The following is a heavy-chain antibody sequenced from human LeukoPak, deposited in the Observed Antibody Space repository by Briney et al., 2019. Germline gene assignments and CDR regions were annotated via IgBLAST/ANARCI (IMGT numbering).Heavy chain of an antibody. J-gene: IGHJ4*02. CDR1: GHAFSSSS. D-gene: IGHD2-8*01. CDR3: LNRPCINGMCGFDN. Sequence: KPGGSLRLSCVATGHAFSSSSMSWVRQAPGKGLEWVSAISSSSTYMYLADSVKGRFTISRDNAKNSLYLQMDSLRPEDTAVYYCLNRPCINGMCGFDNWGQGTLVTVSS. CDR2: ISSSSTYM. V-gene: IGHV3-21*01.